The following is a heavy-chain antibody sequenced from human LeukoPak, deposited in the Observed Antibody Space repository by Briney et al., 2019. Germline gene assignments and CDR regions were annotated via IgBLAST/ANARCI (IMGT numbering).Heavy chain of an antibody. D-gene: IGHD6-13*01. J-gene: IGHJ4*02. CDR2: IKQDGSEK. Sequence: PGGSLRLSCAASGFTFSSYWMSWVRQAPGKGLEWVANIKQDGSEKYYVDSVKGRFTISRDNAKNSLYLQMNSLRAEDTAVYYCARDTGIAAAAHWDDDYWGQGTLVTVSS. V-gene: IGHV3-7*01. CDR1: GFTFSSYW. CDR3: ARDTGIAAAAHWDDDY.